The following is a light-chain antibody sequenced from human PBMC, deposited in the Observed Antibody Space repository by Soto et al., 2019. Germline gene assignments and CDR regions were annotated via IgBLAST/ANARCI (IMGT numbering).Light chain of an antibody. CDR2: DAS. V-gene: IGKV3-11*01. Sequence: EIVLTQSPATLSLSPGERATLSCRASQSVRRYLAWYQQKPGQAPRLLIYDASNRATGIPARFSGSGSGTDFTLTISRLEPEDFAVYHCQQRTNWPLTFGGGTKVEIK. J-gene: IGKJ4*01. CDR3: QQRTNWPLT. CDR1: QSVRRY.